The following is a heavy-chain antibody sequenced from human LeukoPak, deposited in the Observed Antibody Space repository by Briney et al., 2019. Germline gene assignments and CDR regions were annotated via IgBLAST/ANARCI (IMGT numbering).Heavy chain of an antibody. J-gene: IGHJ6*02. Sequence: ASVKVSCKVSGYTLTELSMHWVRQAPGQGLEWMGWISAYNGNTNYAQKLQGRVTMTTDTSTSTAYMELRSLRSDDTAVYYCARDRDSSSWYVYYYYYGMDVWGQGTTVTVSS. V-gene: IGHV1-18*01. CDR2: ISAYNGNT. CDR1: GYTLTELS. D-gene: IGHD6-13*01. CDR3: ARDRDSSSWYVYYYYYGMDV.